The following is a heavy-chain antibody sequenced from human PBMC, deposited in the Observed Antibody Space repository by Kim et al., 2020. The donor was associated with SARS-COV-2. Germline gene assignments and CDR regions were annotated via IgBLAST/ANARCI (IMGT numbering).Heavy chain of an antibody. Sequence: GALRLSCAASGFTFSSYAMHWVRQAPGKGLEWVAVISYDGSNKYYADSVKGRFTISRHNSKNTLYLQMNSLRAEDTAVYYCARDAGGRYYGSGSYFYYYHGMGVWGQGTTVTVSS. D-gene: IGHD3-10*01. J-gene: IGHJ6*02. V-gene: IGHV3-30*04. CDR1: GFTFSSYA. CDR3: ARDAGGRYYGSGSYFYYYHGMGV. CDR2: ISYDGSNK.